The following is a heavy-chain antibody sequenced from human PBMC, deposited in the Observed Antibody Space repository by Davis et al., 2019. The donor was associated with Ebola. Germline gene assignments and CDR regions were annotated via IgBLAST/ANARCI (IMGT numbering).Heavy chain of an antibody. J-gene: IGHJ4*02. CDR1: GFTFSSYS. CDR2: ISSSSSYI. Sequence: GESLKISCAASGFTFSSYSMNWVRQAPGKGLEWVSSISSSSSYIYYADSVKGRFTISRDNAKNSLYLQMNSLRAEDTAVYYCASGDYGGNSYYFDYLGQGTLVTVSS. CDR3: ASGDYGGNSYYFDY. D-gene: IGHD4-23*01. V-gene: IGHV3-21*01.